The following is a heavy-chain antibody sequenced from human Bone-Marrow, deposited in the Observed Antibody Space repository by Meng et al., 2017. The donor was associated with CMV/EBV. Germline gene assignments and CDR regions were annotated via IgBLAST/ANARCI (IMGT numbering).Heavy chain of an antibody. Sequence: SETLSLTCAVYGGSFSGYYWSWIRQPPGKGLEWIGEINHSGSTNYNPSLMSRVTISVDTSKNQFSLKLSSVTAADTAVYYCTLGLWWHGMDVWGQGTTVTVSS. CDR3: TLGLWWHGMDV. CDR1: GGSFSGYY. D-gene: IGHD4/OR15-4a*01. V-gene: IGHV4-34*01. J-gene: IGHJ6*02. CDR2: INHSGST.